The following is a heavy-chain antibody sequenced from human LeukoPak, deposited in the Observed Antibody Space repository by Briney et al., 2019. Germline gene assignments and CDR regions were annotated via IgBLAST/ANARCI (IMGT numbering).Heavy chain of an antibody. Sequence: PSETLSLTCTVSGGSISSYYWSWIRRPPGKGLEWIGYIYYSGSTYYNPSLKSRVTISVDTSKNQFSLKLSSVTAADTAVYYCARVRDGESDYWGQGTLVTVSS. CDR2: IYYSGST. CDR1: GGSISSYY. V-gene: IGHV4-59*12. J-gene: IGHJ4*02. D-gene: IGHD4-17*01. CDR3: ARVRDGESDY.